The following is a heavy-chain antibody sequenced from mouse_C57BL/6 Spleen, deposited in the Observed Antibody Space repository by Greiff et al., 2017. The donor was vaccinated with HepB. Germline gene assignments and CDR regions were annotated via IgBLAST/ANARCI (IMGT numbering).Heavy chain of an antibody. V-gene: IGHV1-54*01. J-gene: IGHJ4*01. CDR3: ARHWYAMDY. Sequence: QVQLKQSGAELVRPGTSVKVSCKASGYAFTNYLIEWVKQRPGQGLEWIGVINPGSGGTNYNEKFKGKATLTADKSSSTAYMQLSSLTSEDSAVYFCARHWYAMDYWGQGTSVTVSS. CDR2: INPGSGGT. CDR1: GYAFTNYL.